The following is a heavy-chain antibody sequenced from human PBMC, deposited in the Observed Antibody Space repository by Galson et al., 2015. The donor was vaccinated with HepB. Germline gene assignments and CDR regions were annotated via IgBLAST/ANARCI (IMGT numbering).Heavy chain of an antibody. J-gene: IGHJ3*01. CDR2: VSGSGGST. CDR1: GFTFNNYA. D-gene: IGHD3-16*01. CDR3: AKVGPHDAFDV. Sequence: SLRLSCAASGFTFNNYAMNWVRQLPGRGLEWVSAVSGSGGSTYYTGSVKGRFTVPRDNLKNTLFLQMNSLRVEDTAVYYCAKVGPHDAFDVWGQGTTVTVSS. V-gene: IGHV3-23*01.